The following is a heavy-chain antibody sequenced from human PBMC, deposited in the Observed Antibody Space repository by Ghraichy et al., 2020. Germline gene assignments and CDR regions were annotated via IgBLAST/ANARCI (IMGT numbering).Heavy chain of an antibody. CDR3: APTTMMKANYHYARDV. D-gene: IGHD3-22*01. CDR1: GDSITSSY. J-gene: IGHJ6*02. Sequence: SETLSLTCTVSGDSITSSYWSWIRQPPGEGLEWIGYVYYYGSTDYNPSLKSRVTMSVDTSKNQFSLTLHSVTAADTAVYYCAPTTMMKANYHYARDVWGQGTTVTVS. V-gene: IGHV4-59*12. CDR2: VYYYGST.